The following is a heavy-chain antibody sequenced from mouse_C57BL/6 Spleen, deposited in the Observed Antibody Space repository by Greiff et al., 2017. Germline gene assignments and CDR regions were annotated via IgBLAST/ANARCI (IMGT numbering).Heavy chain of an antibody. D-gene: IGHD1-1*01. J-gene: IGHJ1*03. CDR3: TRWGDYGSSFWYFDV. V-gene: IGHV1-15*01. Sequence: QVQLQQSGAELVRPGASVTLSCKASGYTFTDYEMHWVKQTPVHGLEWIGAIDPETGGTAYNQKFKGKAILTADKSSSTAYMEHRSLTSEDSAVYYCTRWGDYGSSFWYFDVWGTGTTVTVSS. CDR2: IDPETGGT. CDR1: GYTFTDYE.